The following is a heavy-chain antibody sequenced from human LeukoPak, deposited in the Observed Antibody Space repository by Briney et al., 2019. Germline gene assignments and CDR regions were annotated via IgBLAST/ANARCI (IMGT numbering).Heavy chain of an antibody. Sequence: GASVKVSCKASGYTFTSYGISWVRQAPGQGLEWMGWISAYNGNTNYAQKLQGRVTMTTDTSTSTAYMELRSLRSDDTAVYYCARDHTEGLGSYYDPYYYYYMDVWGKGTTVTVSS. V-gene: IGHV1-18*01. J-gene: IGHJ6*03. CDR2: ISAYNGNT. CDR3: ARDHTEGLGSYYDPYYYYYMDV. D-gene: IGHD3-10*01. CDR1: GYTFTSYG.